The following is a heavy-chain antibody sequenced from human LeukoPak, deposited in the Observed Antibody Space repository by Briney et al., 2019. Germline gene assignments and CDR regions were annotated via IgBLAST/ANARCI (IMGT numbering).Heavy chain of an antibody. CDR3: ARAPYYYDSSGYYRAGAFDI. Sequence: GGSLRLSCAASGFTFSSYWMHWVRQVPGKGLVWVSRINSDGSNTRYADSVKGRFTISRDNAKNTLYLQMNSLRAEDTAVYYCARAPYYYDSSGYYRAGAFDIWGQGTMVTVSS. J-gene: IGHJ3*02. CDR2: INSDGSNT. V-gene: IGHV3-74*01. D-gene: IGHD3-22*01. CDR1: GFTFSSYW.